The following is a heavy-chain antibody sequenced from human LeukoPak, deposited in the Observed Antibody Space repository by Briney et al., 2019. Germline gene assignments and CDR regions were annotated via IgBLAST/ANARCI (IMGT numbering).Heavy chain of an antibody. Sequence: LEWIGEINHSGSTNYNPSLKSRVTISVDTSKNQFSLKLSSVTAADTAVYYCARSWAHTLLPWGQGTLVTVSS. CDR2: INHSGST. J-gene: IGHJ5*02. CDR3: ARSWAHTLLP. D-gene: IGHD3-10*01. V-gene: IGHV4-34*01.